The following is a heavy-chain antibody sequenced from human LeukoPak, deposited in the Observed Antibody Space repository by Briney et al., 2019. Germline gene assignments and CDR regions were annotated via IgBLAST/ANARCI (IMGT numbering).Heavy chain of an antibody. V-gene: IGHV1-2*02. CDR3: ARGSGYHFDY. J-gene: IGHJ4*02. CDR2: INPNSGGT. D-gene: IGHD5-18*01. Sequence: ASVKVSCKASGYTFTAYYIHWVRQAPGQGLEWMGWINPNSGGTHYAQRFQGRVTMTGDTSITTAYMELSSLRSDDTAVFYCARGSGYHFDYWGQGTLVTVSS. CDR1: GYTFTAYY.